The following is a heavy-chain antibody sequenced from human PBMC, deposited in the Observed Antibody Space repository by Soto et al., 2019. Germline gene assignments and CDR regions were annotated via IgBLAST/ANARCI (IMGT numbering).Heavy chain of an antibody. CDR2: XNSXXXSX. D-gene: IGHD4-17*01. V-gene: IGHV3-74*01. Sequence: EVQLVESGGGLVQPGGSLRLSCAASGLTLSQYWMHWVRQVPGKGLXWVSHXNSXXXSXGYADXXKGRFTXXRXSAXXXXXXXXXXXXXXXXXXXXCARLATVREDYWGQGTLVTVSS. CDR1: GLTLSQYW. CDR3: ARLATVREDY. J-gene: IGHJ4*02.